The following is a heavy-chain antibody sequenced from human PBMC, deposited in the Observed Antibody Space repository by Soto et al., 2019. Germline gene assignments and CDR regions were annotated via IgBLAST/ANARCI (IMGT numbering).Heavy chain of an antibody. CDR2: IIPLFGTP. Sequence: QVQLVQSGAEVKKPGSSVKVSCKASGGIFSTYAISWLRQAPGQGLAWMGGIIPLFGTPNYAQRFQGRVTITADESTSTAYMELSRLRSEDTAVYYCARDRDDYGSGNYYNRIDFWGQGTQVTVSS. D-gene: IGHD3-10*01. V-gene: IGHV1-69*01. CDR3: ARDRDDYGSGNYYNRIDF. CDR1: GGIFSTYA. J-gene: IGHJ4*02.